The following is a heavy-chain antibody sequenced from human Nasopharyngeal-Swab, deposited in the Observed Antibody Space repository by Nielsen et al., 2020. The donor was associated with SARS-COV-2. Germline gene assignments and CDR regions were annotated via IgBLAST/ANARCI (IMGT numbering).Heavy chain of an antibody. CDR1: GFTFSSYG. V-gene: IGHV3-33*01. D-gene: IGHD5-24*01. CDR3: ARDRVGWLQLSPDAFDI. Sequence: GSLSLSCTVSGFTFSSYGMHWVRQAPGKGLEWVAVIWYDGSYKYYGDSVKGRFTISRDNSKNTLYLEMNNLRVEDTAVYYCARDRVGWLQLSPDAFDIWGQGTMVTVSS. CDR2: IWYDGSYK. J-gene: IGHJ3*02.